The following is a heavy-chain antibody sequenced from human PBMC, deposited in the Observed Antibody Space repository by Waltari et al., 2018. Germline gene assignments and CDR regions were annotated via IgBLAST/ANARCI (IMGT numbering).Heavy chain of an antibody. CDR1: GFTFSSYW. Sequence: VQLVESGGGLVQPGGSLRLSCAASGFTFSSYWIHWVRQAPGKGLVGVSRINNEGSGTSYADSVKGRFTISRDNAKNTLYLQMNSLRAEDTAVYYCARAISSGWWFDYWGQGTLVTVSS. CDR2: INNEGSGT. CDR3: ARAISSGWWFDY. D-gene: IGHD6-19*01. V-gene: IGHV3-74*01. J-gene: IGHJ4*02.